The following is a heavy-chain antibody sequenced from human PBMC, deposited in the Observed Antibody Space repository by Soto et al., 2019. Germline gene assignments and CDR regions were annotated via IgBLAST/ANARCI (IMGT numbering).Heavy chain of an antibody. CDR1: GFAFGDYA. D-gene: IGHD6-6*01. CDR3: TRDLGYSSSAGYYYGMDV. J-gene: IGHJ6*02. Sequence: LRLSCTASGFAFGDYAMSWFRQAPGKGLEWVGFIRSKAYGGTTEYAASVKGRFTISRDDSKSIAYLQMNSLETEDTAVYYCTRDLGYSSSAGYYYGMDVWGQGTTVTVSS. CDR2: IRSKAYGGTT. V-gene: IGHV3-49*03.